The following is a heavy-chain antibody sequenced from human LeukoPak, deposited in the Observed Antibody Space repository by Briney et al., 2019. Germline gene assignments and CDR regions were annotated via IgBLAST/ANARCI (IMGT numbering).Heavy chain of an antibody. J-gene: IGHJ4*02. CDR3: VRGAYSSSWLNFDY. Sequence: PGGSLRLSCAASGFTWSSYAMSWVRQGPGKGLEWVSAISVSGNTYHADSVKGRFTISRDSSKNTLYLQMNSLRAEDTAVYYCVRGAYSSSWLNFDYWGQGTLVTVSS. CDR2: ISVSGNT. V-gene: IGHV3-23*01. D-gene: IGHD6-13*01. CDR1: GFTWSSYA.